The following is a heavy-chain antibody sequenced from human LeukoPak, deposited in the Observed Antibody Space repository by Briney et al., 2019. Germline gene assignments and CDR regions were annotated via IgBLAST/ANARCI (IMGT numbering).Heavy chain of an antibody. J-gene: IGHJ6*03. CDR3: ARLNILTGYYVSSRYYMDV. D-gene: IGHD3-9*01. Sequence: SETLSLTCAVYGGSFSGYYWSWIRQPPGKGLEWIGEINHSGSTNYNPSLKSRVTISVDTSKNQFSLKLSSVTAADTAVYYCARLNILTGYYVSSRYYMDVWGKGATVTISS. CDR1: GGSFSGYY. V-gene: IGHV4-34*01. CDR2: INHSGST.